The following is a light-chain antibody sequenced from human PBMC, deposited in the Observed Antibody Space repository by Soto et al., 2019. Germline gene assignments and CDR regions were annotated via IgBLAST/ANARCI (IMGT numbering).Light chain of an antibody. CDR2: DTS. CDR3: QQYGGSGKW. J-gene: IGKJ1*01. Sequence: EIVLTQSPGTLSLSPGERATLSCRASQSVSSSDLAWYQQKPGRAPRLLIYDTSTRATGIPDRFSGSGSGTDFTLTINRLEPEDCAVYFCQQYGGSGKWFAQGTKV. CDR1: QSVSSSD. V-gene: IGKV3-20*01.